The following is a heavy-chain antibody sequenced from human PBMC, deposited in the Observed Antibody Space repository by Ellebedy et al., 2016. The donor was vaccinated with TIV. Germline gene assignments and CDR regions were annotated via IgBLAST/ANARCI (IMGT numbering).Heavy chain of an antibody. Sequence: GGSLRLXCAASGFTFSSYGMHWVRQAPGKGLEWVAVIWYDGSNKYYADSVKGRFTISRDNSKNTLYLQMNSLRAEDTAVYYCARDPFDDYIYYYYMDVWGKGTTVTVSS. CDR3: ARDPFDDYIYYYYMDV. J-gene: IGHJ6*03. D-gene: IGHD4-11*01. CDR2: IWYDGSNK. CDR1: GFTFSSYG. V-gene: IGHV3-33*01.